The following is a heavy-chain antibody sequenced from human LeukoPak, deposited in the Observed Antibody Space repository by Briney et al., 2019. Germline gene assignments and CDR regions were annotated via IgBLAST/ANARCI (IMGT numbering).Heavy chain of an antibody. D-gene: IGHD3-10*01. V-gene: IGHV1-18*04. J-gene: IGHJ5*02. CDR3: AREGPSITMVRGVTPMDWFDP. CDR2: LSAYNGNT. Sequence: GPVKVSCNASGSTFTSYGISWVRQAPGQGLEWMGWLSAYNGNTNYAQKLQGRVTMTTDTSTSTAYMELRSLRSDDTAVYYCAREGPSITMVRGVTPMDWFDPWGQGTLVTVSS. CDR1: GSTFTSYG.